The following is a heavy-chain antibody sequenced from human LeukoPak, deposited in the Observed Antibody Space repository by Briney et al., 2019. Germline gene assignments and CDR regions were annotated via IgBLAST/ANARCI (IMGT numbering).Heavy chain of an antibody. J-gene: IGHJ4*02. D-gene: IGHD3-16*01. V-gene: IGHV3-74*01. Sequence: PVGSLRLSCAASGFTFSRYWMHWVRQDPEKGLVWVSRISSDGSNIIYADSVKGRFTISRDNAKNTLYLEMNSLRVEDTAVYYCAIDWGGYGPTSHDYWGQGTLVTVSS. CDR3: AIDWGGYGPTSHDY. CDR2: ISSDGSNI. CDR1: GFTFSRYW.